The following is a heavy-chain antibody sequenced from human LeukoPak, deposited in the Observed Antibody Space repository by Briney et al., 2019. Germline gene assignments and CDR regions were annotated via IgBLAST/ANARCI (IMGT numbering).Heavy chain of an antibody. V-gene: IGHV4-38-2*01. CDR1: AYSISSGYY. CDR2: IYHSGST. CDR3: ARVQGPNWFAP. Sequence: SETLSLTCAVCAYSISSGYYWGWIRQPPWKGLEWIGSIYHSGSTYYNSSLQSRVTISVDTSKNQFSLKLSSVTAADTAMYYCARVQGPNWFAPWGQRTLVTVSS. J-gene: IGHJ5*02.